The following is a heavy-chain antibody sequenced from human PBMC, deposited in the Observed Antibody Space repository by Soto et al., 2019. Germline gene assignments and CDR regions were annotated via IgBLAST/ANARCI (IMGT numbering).Heavy chain of an antibody. J-gene: IGHJ6*02. CDR3: ARDDYDSSGYYFYYYGMDV. CDR1: GYTFTSYG. D-gene: IGHD3-22*01. CDR2: ISAYNGNT. V-gene: IGHV1-18*01. Sequence: GASVKVSCKASGYTFTSYGISWVRQAPGQGLEWMGWISAYNGNTNYAQKLQGRVTMTTDTSTSTAYMELRSLRSDDAAVYYCARDDYDSSGYYFYYYGMDVWGQGTTVTVSS.